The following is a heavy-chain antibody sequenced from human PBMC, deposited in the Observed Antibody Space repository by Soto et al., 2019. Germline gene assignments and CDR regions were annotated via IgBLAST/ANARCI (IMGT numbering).Heavy chain of an antibody. CDR1: GFSLSTSGMC. CDR2: IDWDDDK. D-gene: IGHD2-21*01. J-gene: IGHJ6*02. V-gene: IGHV2-70*11. Sequence: SGPTLVNPTQTLTLTCTFSGFSLSTSGMCVSWIRQPPGKALEWLARIDWDDDKYYSTSLKTRLTISKDTSKNQVVLTITKMDPVDTATYYCARDSVALYYYYYGMDVWGQGTTVTVSS. CDR3: ARDSVALYYYYYGMDV.